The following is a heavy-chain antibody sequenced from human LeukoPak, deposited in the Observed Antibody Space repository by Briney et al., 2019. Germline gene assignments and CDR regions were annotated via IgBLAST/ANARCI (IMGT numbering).Heavy chain of an antibody. D-gene: IGHD1-26*01. CDR2: IYSGGST. V-gene: IGHV3-53*01. CDR1: GFTVSSNY. Sequence: GGSLRLSCAASGFTVSSNYVSWVRQAPGKGLEWVSVIYSGGSTYYADSVKGRFTISRDNSKNTLYLQMNSLGAEDTAVYYCARGLGVQVGAKGVGAFDIWGQGTMVTVSS. J-gene: IGHJ3*02. CDR3: ARGLGVQVGAKGVGAFDI.